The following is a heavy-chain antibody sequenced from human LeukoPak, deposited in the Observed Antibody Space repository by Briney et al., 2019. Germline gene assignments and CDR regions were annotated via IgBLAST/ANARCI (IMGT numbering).Heavy chain of an antibody. V-gene: IGHV6-1*01. CDR1: GDSASSNSGA. D-gene: IGHD6-19*01. J-gene: IGHJ4*02. CDR3: ASRSAVAGEFDY. Sequence: SQTLSLTCAISGDSASSNSGAWNWIRQSPSRGLEWLGRTYYRSKWYNDYAVSVKSRITINPDTSKNQFSLQLNSVTPEDTAVYYCASRSAVAGEFDYWGQGTVVTVSS. CDR2: TYYRSKWYN.